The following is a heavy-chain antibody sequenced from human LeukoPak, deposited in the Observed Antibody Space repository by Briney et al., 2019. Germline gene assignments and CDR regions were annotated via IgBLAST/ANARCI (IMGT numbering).Heavy chain of an antibody. Sequence: PGGSLRLSCAASGFTFSSYAMSWVRQAPGKGLEWVGRIKSRTEGGTSDYAAPVKGRFTISRDESENTLYLQMNSLRGEDTAVYYCTGITAAFDYWGQGALVTVSS. CDR2: IKSRTEGGTS. D-gene: IGHD6-13*01. CDR1: GFTFSSYA. CDR3: TGITAAFDY. V-gene: IGHV3-15*01. J-gene: IGHJ4*02.